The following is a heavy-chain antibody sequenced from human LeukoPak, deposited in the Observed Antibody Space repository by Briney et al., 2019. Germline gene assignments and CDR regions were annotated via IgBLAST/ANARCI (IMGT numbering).Heavy chain of an antibody. CDR2: INYDGSEK. Sequence: GGSLRLSCAASGFTFSSYWMSWVRQAPGKGLEWVANINYDGSEKYSVDSVKGRFTISRDNAKNSLYLQMNSLRAEDTAVYYCARVWIYYGSGNSNCVFDYWGQGTLVTVSS. CDR1: GFTFSSYW. D-gene: IGHD3-10*01. CDR3: ARVWIYYGSGNSNCVFDY. V-gene: IGHV3-7*01. J-gene: IGHJ4*02.